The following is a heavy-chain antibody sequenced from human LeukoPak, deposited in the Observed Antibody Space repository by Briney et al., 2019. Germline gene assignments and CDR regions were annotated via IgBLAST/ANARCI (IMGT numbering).Heavy chain of an antibody. Sequence: PSETLSLTCTVSGGSISSYYWSWIRQPPGKGLEWIGYIYYSGSTNYNPSLKSRVTISVDTSKNQFPLKLSSVTAADTAVYYCARSYYYDGSGYYDYWGQGTLVTVSS. V-gene: IGHV4-59*01. CDR2: IYYSGST. CDR1: GGSISSYY. CDR3: ARSYYYDGSGYYDY. D-gene: IGHD3-22*01. J-gene: IGHJ4*02.